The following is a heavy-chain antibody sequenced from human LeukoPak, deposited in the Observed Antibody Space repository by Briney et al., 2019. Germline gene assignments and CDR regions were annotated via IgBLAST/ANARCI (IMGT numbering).Heavy chain of an antibody. CDR2: IIPILGIA. V-gene: IGHV1-69*04. J-gene: IGHJ6*02. CDR3: ARSLIVGATDYYYGMDV. CDR1: GGTFSSYA. Sequence: SVKVSCKASGGTFSSYAISWVRQAPGQGLEWMGRIIPILGIANYAQKFQGRVTITADKSTSTAYMELSSLRSEDTAVYYCARSLIVGATDYYYGMDVWGQGTTVTVSS. D-gene: IGHD1-26*01.